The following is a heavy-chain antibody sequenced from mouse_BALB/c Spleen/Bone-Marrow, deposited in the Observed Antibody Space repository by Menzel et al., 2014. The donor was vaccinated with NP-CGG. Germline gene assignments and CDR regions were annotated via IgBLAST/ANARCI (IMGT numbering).Heavy chain of an antibody. V-gene: IGHV14-3*02. J-gene: IGHJ1*01. CDR2: IDPAIFS. CDR1: GFNIKDTY. D-gene: IGHD2-14*01. CDR3: ASYRYGWYFDV. Sequence: VQLQQSGAELVKPGASVKSSCTASGFNIKDTYLHWVKQRPEQGLDWIGRIDPAIFSKYDPKFQGKATITADTSSNTAYLHLSSLTSEDTAVYYCASYRYGWYFDVWGAGTTVTVSP.